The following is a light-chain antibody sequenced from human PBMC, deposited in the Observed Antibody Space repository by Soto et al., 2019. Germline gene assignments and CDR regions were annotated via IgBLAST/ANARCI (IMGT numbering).Light chain of an antibody. J-gene: IGKJ5*01. CDR1: QSVSSNS. Sequence: EIVMTQSPATLSVSPGERATLFCSASQSVSSNSLAWYQHKPGQAPRLVIYDASSRATGTPDRFSGSGSGTDFTLTISRLEPEDFAVYYCQHYGSSHSNTFGQGTRLEIK. V-gene: IGKV3-20*01. CDR2: DAS. CDR3: QHYGSSHSNT.